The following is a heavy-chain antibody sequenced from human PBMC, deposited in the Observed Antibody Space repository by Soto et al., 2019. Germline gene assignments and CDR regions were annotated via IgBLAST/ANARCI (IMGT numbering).Heavy chain of an antibody. CDR1: GFTFSNYS. CDR2: ISSTSKYI. Sequence: EVQLVESGGGLVKPGGSLRVSCAASGFTFSNYSMNWVRQAPGKGLEWVSSISSTSKYIYYADSVKARFTISRDNAKKSLYLQMNSLRAEDTAVYYCARGLSSGWFDYWGQGTLVTVSA. D-gene: IGHD6-19*01. V-gene: IGHV3-21*01. CDR3: ARGLSSGWFDY. J-gene: IGHJ5*01.